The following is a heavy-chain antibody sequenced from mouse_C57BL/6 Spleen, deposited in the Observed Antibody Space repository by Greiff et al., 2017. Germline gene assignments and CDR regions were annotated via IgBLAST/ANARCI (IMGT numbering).Heavy chain of an antibody. CDR2: IDPSDSET. V-gene: IGHV1-52*01. Sequence: QVQLKQPGAELVRPGSSVKLSCKASGYTFTSYWMHWVKQRPIQGLEWIGNIDPSDSETHYNQKFKDKATLTVDKSSSTAYMQLSSLTSEDSAVYYCARKEVTWDYFDYWGQGTTLTVSS. J-gene: IGHJ2*01. D-gene: IGHD2-1*01. CDR3: ARKEVTWDYFDY. CDR1: GYTFTSYW.